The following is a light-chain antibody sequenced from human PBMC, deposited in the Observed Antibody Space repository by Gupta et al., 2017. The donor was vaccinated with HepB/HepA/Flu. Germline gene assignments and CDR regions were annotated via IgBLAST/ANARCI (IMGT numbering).Light chain of an antibody. J-gene: IGKJ4*01. CDR2: AAS. Sequence: DIQMTQSPSSLSASVGDRVTITCRASQSISSYLNWYQQKPGKAPKLLIYAASSLQSGGPSRFSGSGSGADVTPTISSLQPEDFATDYCQQRYSTPRTLGGGTKVEIK. V-gene: IGKV1-39*01. CDR3: QQRYSTPRT. CDR1: QSISSY.